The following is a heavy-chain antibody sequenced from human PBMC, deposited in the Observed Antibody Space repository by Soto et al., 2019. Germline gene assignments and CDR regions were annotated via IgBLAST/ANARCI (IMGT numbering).Heavy chain of an antibody. CDR1: GFSLSNARMG. V-gene: IGHV2-26*01. CDR3: ARIAYYYDSNGYYLFDY. Sequence: GSGPTLVNPTETLTLTCTVSGFSLSNARMGVSWIRQPPGKALEWLAHIFSNDEKSYSTSLKSRLTISKDTSKSQVVLTMTNMDPVDTATYYCARIAYYYDSNGYYLFDYWGQGTLVTVSS. CDR2: IFSNDEK. J-gene: IGHJ4*02. D-gene: IGHD3-22*01.